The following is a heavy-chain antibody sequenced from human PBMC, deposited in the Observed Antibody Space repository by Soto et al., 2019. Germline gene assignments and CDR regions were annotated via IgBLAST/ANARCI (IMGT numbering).Heavy chain of an antibody. CDR2: IYYSGST. V-gene: IGHV4-59*08. J-gene: IGHJ4*02. CDR1: GGSISSYY. Sequence: SETLSLTCTVSGGSISSYYWSWIRQPPGKGLEWIGYIYYSGSTNYNPSLKSRVTISVDTSKNQFSLKLSSVTAADTAEYYCARHFGDGSSSTVFGYWGQGTLVTVSS. D-gene: IGHD6-6*01. CDR3: ARHFGDGSSSTVFGY.